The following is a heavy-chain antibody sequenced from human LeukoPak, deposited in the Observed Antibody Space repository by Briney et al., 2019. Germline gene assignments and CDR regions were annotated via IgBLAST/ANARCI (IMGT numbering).Heavy chain of an antibody. CDR2: IYYSGST. D-gene: IGHD3-22*01. CDR3: ARDAMIVVDYFDY. J-gene: IGHJ4*02. Sequence: SETLSLTCSVVGGSISSSSYYWGWTRQPPGKGLEWIGSIYYSGSTYYNPSLKSRVTLSVDTCKNQFSLKLSSVTAADTAVYYCARDAMIVVDYFDYWGQGTLVTVSS. V-gene: IGHV4-39*02. CDR1: GGSISSSSYY.